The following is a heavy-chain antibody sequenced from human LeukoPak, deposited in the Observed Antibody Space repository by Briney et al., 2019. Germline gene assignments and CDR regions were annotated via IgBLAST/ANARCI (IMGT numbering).Heavy chain of an antibody. V-gene: IGHV4-34*01. CDR3: ARESVATISGLDY. J-gene: IGHJ4*02. CDR2: INHSGST. CDR1: GGSFSGYY. Sequence: PSETLSLTCAVYGGSFSGYYWSWIRQPPGKGLEWIGEINHSGSTNYNPSLKSRVTISVDTSKNQFSLKLSSVTAADTAVYYCARESVATISGLDYWGQGTLVTVSS. D-gene: IGHD5-12*01.